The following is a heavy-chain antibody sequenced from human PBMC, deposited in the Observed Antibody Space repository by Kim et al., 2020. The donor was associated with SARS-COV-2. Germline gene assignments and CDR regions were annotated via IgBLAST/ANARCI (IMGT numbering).Heavy chain of an antibody. D-gene: IGHD3-3*01. CDR2: IDSNGRST. V-gene: IGHV3-64D*06. J-gene: IGHJ6*02. Sequence: GGSLRLSCSASGFTFSSYAIHWVRQAPGKGLEFVSGIDSNGRSTYYADSVKGRYTISRDNSKNTLYLQMNSLRTEDTAVYYCVKDPGGSWSDYYYFGLDVWGQVTTVSVSS. CDR3: VKDPGGSWSDYYYFGLDV. CDR1: GFTFSSYA.